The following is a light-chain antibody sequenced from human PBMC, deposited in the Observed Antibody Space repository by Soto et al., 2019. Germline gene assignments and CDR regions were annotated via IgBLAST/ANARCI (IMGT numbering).Light chain of an antibody. CDR1: SSDVATFNL. Sequence: QSVLTQPASVSASPGQSITISCTATSSDVATFNLVSWYQQHPGKAPKRIIYEAIKRPSGVPNRFSGSKSGNTASLTISGLQAEYEADYDCSSYAGGSAYGVGTGTKVTVL. CDR3: SSYAGGSAYG. V-gene: IGLV2-23*01. J-gene: IGLJ1*01. CDR2: EAI.